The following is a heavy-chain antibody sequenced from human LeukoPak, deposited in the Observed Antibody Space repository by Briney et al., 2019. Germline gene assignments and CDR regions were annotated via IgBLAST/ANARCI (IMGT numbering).Heavy chain of an antibody. CDR3: ARDGYGQWLVTGNDAFDI. J-gene: IGHJ3*02. D-gene: IGHD6-19*01. V-gene: IGHV3-48*01. CDR1: GFTFSSYS. CDR2: ISSSSSTI. Sequence: GGSLRLSCAASGFTFSSYSMNWVRQAPGKGLEWVSYISSSSSTIYYADSVKGRFTISRDNAKNSLYLQMNSLRAEDTAVYYCARDGYGQWLVTGNDAFDIWGQGTMVTVSS.